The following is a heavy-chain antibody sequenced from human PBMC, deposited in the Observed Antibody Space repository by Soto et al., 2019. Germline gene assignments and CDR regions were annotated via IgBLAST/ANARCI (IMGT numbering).Heavy chain of an antibody. CDR1: GGTFSSYA. CDR3: ARDQVGYCSGGSCYSGHYYYYYGMEV. Sequence: QVQLVQSGAEVKKPGSSVKVSCKASGGTFSSYAISWVRQAPGQGLEWMGGIIPIFGTANYAQKFQGRVTLTADESTSTAYMELSSLRSEDTAVYYCARDQVGYCSGGSCYSGHYYYYYGMEVWGQGTTVTVSS. D-gene: IGHD2-15*01. J-gene: IGHJ6*02. V-gene: IGHV1-69*12. CDR2: IIPIFGTA.